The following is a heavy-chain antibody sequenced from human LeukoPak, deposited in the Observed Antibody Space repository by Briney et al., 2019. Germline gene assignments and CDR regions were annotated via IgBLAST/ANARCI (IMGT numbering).Heavy chain of an antibody. CDR1: GFTFSFYW. J-gene: IGHJ4*02. CDR3: AKDSRSWYYYLDY. CDR2: INSEGTST. Sequence: PGGSLRLSCAASGFTFSFYWMHWVRQAPGKGLVWVSRINSEGTSTSYADSVKGQFTISRDNSKNTLYLQMNSLRAEDTAVYYCAKDSRSWYYYLDYWGQGTLVTVSS. V-gene: IGHV3-74*01. D-gene: IGHD6-13*01.